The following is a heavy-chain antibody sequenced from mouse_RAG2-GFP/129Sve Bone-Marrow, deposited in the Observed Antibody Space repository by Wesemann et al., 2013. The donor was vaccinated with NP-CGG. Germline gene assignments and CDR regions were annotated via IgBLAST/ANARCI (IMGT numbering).Heavy chain of an antibody. CDR2: NGAT. Sequence: NGATSYNQNFKDKASLTVDKSSSTAYMELHSLTSEDSAVYYCARDPYYRYGAMDYWGQGTSVTVSS. J-gene: IGHJ4*01. CDR3: ARDPYYRYGAMDY. D-gene: IGHD2-14*01. V-gene: IGHV1-26*01.